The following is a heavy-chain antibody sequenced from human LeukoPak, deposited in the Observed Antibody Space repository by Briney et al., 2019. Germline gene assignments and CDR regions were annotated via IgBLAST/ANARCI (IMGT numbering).Heavy chain of an antibody. CDR2: FDPEDGET. CDR3: ATVHYDYVWGSYRSRYYFDY. J-gene: IGHJ4*02. D-gene: IGHD3-16*02. V-gene: IGHV1-24*01. Sequence: ASVKVSCKVSGYTLTELSMHWVRQAPGKGLEWMGGFDPEDGETIYAQKFQGRVTMTEDTSTDTAYMELSSLRSEDRAVYYCATVHYDYVWGSYRSRYYFDYWGQGTLVTVSS. CDR1: GYTLTELS.